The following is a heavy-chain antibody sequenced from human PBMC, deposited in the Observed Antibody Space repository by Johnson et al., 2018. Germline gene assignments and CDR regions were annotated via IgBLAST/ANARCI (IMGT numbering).Heavy chain of an antibody. Sequence: QVQLVQSGAEVKKPGSSVKVSCKASGGTFGSYPINWVRQAPGQGLEWMGGIIPIFDTTNYEQKFQGRVNITADKSTSSAYMELTSLTSEDTAVYYCARGGSGLTLMVGTYAFEIWGQGTLVTVSS. D-gene: IGHD2-8*02. CDR3: ARGGSGLTLMVGTYAFEI. J-gene: IGHJ3*02. CDR2: IIPIFDTT. V-gene: IGHV1-69*14. CDR1: GGTFGSYP.